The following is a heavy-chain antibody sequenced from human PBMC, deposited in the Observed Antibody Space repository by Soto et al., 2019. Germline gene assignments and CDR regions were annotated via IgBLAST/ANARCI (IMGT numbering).Heavy chain of an antibody. V-gene: IGHV4-34*02. CDR2: VYYSGST. Sequence: QVQLQQWGAGLLKPSETLSLTCAVSGGSFSGYYWSWIRQTPGKGLEWIGYVYYSGSTYYIPSLKSRLSMSVDTSKNQFSLKLSSVTAADTAIYYCARMSYYYDKWYFDLWGRGTLVTVSS. CDR3: ARMSYYYDKWYFDL. J-gene: IGHJ2*01. D-gene: IGHD3-22*01. CDR1: GGSFSGYY.